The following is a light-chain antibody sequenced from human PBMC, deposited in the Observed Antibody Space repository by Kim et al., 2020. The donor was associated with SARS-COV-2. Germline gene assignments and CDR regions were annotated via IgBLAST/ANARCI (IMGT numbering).Light chain of an antibody. V-gene: IGLV3-1*01. CDR3: QAWDSSTAVV. CDR2: QDS. CDR1: KLGDKY. J-gene: IGLJ2*01. Sequence: VSPGQTASIACSGDKLGDKYACWYQQKPGQSPVLVIYQDSKRPSGIPERFSGSNSGNTATLTISGTQAMDEADYYCQAWDSSTAVVFGGGTQLTVL.